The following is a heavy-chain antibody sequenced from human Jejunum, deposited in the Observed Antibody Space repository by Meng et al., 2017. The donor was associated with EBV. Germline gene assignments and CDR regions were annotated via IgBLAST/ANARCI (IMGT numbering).Heavy chain of an antibody. J-gene: IGHJ5*02. CDR2: IYYTGRT. CDR3: ATSMSGYSYGYS. V-gene: IGHV4-4*02. Sequence: GQAQVAGPGLVRPWGALSLTCAVSGASISSSHWWSWVRQAPGEGLEWIGEIYYTGRTNYNPSLKSRVSMSIDKSKNQFSLNLNSVTVADTAVYYCATSMSGYSYGYSWGQGTLVTVSS. CDR1: GASISSSHW. D-gene: IGHD5-12*01.